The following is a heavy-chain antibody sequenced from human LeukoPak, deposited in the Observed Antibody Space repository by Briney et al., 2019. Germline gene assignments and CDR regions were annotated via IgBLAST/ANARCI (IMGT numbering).Heavy chain of an antibody. CDR3: ASAYSSSGYYYYMDV. Sequence: AGGSQRLSCAASGFTFSSYSMNWVRQAPGKGLEWVSSISSSSSYIYYADSVKGRFTISRDNAKNSLYLQMNSLRAEDTAVYYCASAYSSSGYYYYMDVWGKGTTVTVSS. J-gene: IGHJ6*03. D-gene: IGHD6-6*01. V-gene: IGHV3-21*01. CDR2: ISSSSSYI. CDR1: GFTFSSYS.